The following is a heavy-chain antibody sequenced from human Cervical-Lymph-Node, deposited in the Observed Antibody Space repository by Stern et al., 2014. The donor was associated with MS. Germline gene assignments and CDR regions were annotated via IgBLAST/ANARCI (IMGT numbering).Heavy chain of an antibody. V-gene: IGHV1-69*15. D-gene: IGHD1-26*01. CDR2: IMPGLGTS. Sequence: VQLVQSGAEVKKPGSSVKVSCQASGGTLISYPISWVRQAPGQGLEWLGSIMPGLGTSNYAHKFQGRVTITADESTTTIYMELRSLKSEDTAVYYCARHLGSHESGWFDPWGQGTLVTVSS. J-gene: IGHJ5*02. CDR3: ARHLGSHESGWFDP. CDR1: GGTLISYP.